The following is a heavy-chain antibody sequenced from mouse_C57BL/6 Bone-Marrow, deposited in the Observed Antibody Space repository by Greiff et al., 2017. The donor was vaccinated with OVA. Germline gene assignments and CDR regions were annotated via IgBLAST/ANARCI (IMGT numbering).Heavy chain of an antibody. CDR2: IDPSDSET. CDR1: GYTFTSYW. V-gene: IGHV1-52*01. CDR3: AKHYDYDEAWFAY. J-gene: IGHJ3*01. Sequence: VQLQQPGAELVRPGSSVKLSCKASGYTFTSYWMHWVKQRPIQGLEWIGNIDPSDSETHYTQKIKDKATLTVDKSYSTAYMQLSSLTSEDSAVYYCAKHYDYDEAWFAYWGQGTLVTVSA. D-gene: IGHD2-4*01.